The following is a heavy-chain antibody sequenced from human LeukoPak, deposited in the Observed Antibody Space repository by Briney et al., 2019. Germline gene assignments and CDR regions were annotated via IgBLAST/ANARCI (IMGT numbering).Heavy chain of an antibody. CDR2: MSGGGGST. CDR1: GFTFNRYN. Sequence: GGSLRLSCAASGFTFNRYNMNWVRRAPGKGLEWVSGMSGGGGSTYYADSVKGRFTISRDNSKNTLYLRMNSLRTEDTAVYYCAKDRRPTYYSDSSGYYFRDAFDMWGQGTMVTVSS. D-gene: IGHD3-22*01. V-gene: IGHV3-23*01. J-gene: IGHJ3*02. CDR3: AKDRRPTYYSDSSGYYFRDAFDM.